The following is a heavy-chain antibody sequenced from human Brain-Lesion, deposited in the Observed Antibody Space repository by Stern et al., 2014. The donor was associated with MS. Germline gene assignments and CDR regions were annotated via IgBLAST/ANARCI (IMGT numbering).Heavy chain of an antibody. Sequence: QVQLQESGPGLVKPSQTLSLTCTVSGDSINSGGHYWSWIRPRPGKGLEWIGYIYNSGATFYSPSLKGRVTISLDTSKNQFSLTSSSVTAADTAIYYCASRWSGTYYGQNWFDPWGQGILVTVSS. V-gene: IGHV4-31*03. D-gene: IGHD1-26*01. CDR3: ASRWSGTYYGQNWFDP. CDR2: IYNSGAT. CDR1: GDSINSGGHY. J-gene: IGHJ5*02.